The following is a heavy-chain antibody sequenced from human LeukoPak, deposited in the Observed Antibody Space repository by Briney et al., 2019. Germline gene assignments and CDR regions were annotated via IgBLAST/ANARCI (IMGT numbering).Heavy chain of an antibody. CDR1: GFTFSDYY. CDR2: ISSSGSTI. Sequence: GGSLRLSCAASGFTFSDYYMSWIRQAPGKGLEWVSYISSSGSTIYYADSVKGRFTISRDNAKNLLYLQMNSLRAEDTAVYYCARDGHCSSTSCRPYYYYYMDVWGKGTTVTVSS. D-gene: IGHD2-2*01. V-gene: IGHV3-11*01. CDR3: ARDGHCSSTSCRPYYYYYMDV. J-gene: IGHJ6*03.